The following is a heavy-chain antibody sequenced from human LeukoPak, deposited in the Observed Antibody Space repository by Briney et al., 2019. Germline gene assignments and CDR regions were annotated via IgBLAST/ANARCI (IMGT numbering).Heavy chain of an antibody. D-gene: IGHD3-10*01. CDR2: IKPNSVVT. Sequence: RASVKVSRKPSGYTFTGYYMQWVRQAPRQGREWMGWIKPNSVVTNYAQKLQGRVTMTRDTSISTAYMELSRLRSDDTAVYYCARVIIAVGSGSHRYFDYWGQGTLVTVSS. CDR1: GYTFTGYY. CDR3: ARVIIAVGSGSHRYFDY. V-gene: IGHV1-2*02. J-gene: IGHJ4*02.